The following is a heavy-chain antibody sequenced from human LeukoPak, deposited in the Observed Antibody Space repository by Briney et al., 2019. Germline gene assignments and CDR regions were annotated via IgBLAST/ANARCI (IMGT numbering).Heavy chain of an antibody. V-gene: IGHV3-21*01. CDR1: GLTFSTYE. Sequence: GGSLRLSCAASGLTFSTYEMNWVRQAPGKGLEWVSSISSSSGYIYYADSGKGRFTISRDNAKNSLYLQMNSLRAEDTAVYYCARDLEVAAAPDFWGQGTLVTVSS. CDR3: ARDLEVAAAPDF. CDR2: ISSSSGYI. D-gene: IGHD2-15*01. J-gene: IGHJ4*02.